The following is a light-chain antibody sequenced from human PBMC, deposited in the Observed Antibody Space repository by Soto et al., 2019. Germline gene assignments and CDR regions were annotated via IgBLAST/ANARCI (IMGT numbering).Light chain of an antibody. V-gene: IGKV3-15*01. CDR1: QSVSSN. CDR3: QQYNNLPPIFS. CDR2: GAS. Sequence: EIVMTQSPATLSVSPGERATLSCRASQSVSSNLAWFQQKPGQAPRPLIYGASTRATGIPARFSGSGSGTEFTLTISCLSSEDFAVYYCQQYNNLPPIFSFGPGTKVYIK. J-gene: IGKJ3*01.